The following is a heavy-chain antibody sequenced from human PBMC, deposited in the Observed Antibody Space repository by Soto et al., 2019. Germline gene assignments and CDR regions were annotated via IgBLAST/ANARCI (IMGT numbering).Heavy chain of an antibody. Sequence: ASVKVSCKASGYTFTSYEINWVRQATGQGLEWMGWMNPNSGNTGYAQKFQGRVTMTRNTSISTAYMELSSLRSEDTAVYYCARWGYCTNGVCSNSYYYSYMDVWGKGTTVTVSS. CDR1: GYTFTSYE. CDR2: MNPNSGNT. D-gene: IGHD2-8*01. CDR3: ARWGYCTNGVCSNSYYYSYMDV. V-gene: IGHV1-8*01. J-gene: IGHJ6*03.